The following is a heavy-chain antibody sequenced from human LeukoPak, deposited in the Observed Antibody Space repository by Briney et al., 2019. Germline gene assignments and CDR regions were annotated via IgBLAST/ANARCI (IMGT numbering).Heavy chain of an antibody. Sequence: ASVKVSCKASGYTFTSYGISWVRQAPGQGLEWMGWISAYNGNTNYAQKLQGRVTMTTDTSTSTAYMELRSLRSDDTAEYYCARDASSPYCGGDCYSPGAFDIWGQGTMVTVSS. CDR3: ARDASSPYCGGDCYSPGAFDI. CDR2: ISAYNGNT. J-gene: IGHJ3*02. D-gene: IGHD2-21*02. CDR1: GYTFTSYG. V-gene: IGHV1-18*01.